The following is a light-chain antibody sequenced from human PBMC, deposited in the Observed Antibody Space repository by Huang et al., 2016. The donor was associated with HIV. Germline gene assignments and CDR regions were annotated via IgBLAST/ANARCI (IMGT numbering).Light chain of an antibody. J-gene: IGKJ4*01. Sequence: EIVLTQSLGSLSLSPRERAVLSSRASQNITNFLAWYQQKDGQPPRLLIYVASSRAIGIPDRFSGSGSGTDFTLTITGLGPQDSAVYYCQQYVSAPLTFGGGTGVEIK. CDR1: QNITNF. CDR2: VAS. V-gene: IGKV3-20*01. CDR3: QQYVSAPLT.